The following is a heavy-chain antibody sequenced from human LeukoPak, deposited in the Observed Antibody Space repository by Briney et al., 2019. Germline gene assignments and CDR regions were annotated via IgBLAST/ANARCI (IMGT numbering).Heavy chain of an antibody. Sequence: PSETLSLTCTVSGGSISSYYWSWIRQPPGKGLEWIGYIYYSGSTNYNPSLKSRVTISVDTSKNQFSLKLNSVTAADTAVYYCAREYMGENKEGERYYYRSGSDYFNWFDPWGQGTLVTVSS. CDR2: IYYSGST. V-gene: IGHV4-59*01. J-gene: IGHJ5*02. CDR3: AREYMGENKEGERYYYRSGSDYFNWFDP. D-gene: IGHD3-10*01. CDR1: GGSISSYY.